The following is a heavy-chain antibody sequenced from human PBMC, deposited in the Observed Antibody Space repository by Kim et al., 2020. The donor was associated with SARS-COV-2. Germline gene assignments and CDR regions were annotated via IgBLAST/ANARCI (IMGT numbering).Heavy chain of an antibody. CDR1: GFSFGTYW. D-gene: IGHD3-10*02. CDR3: AALDTAHVPGGI. V-gene: IGHV3-7*01. Sequence: GGSLRLSCVVSGFSFGTYWMSWVRQAPGKGLEWVAMKNGGGREEYYVDSVKGRFTMSRDNAKNSLYLQMSSLRTEDTAIYYCAALDTAHVPGGIWGQGTRVSVSS. J-gene: IGHJ4*02. CDR2: KNGGGREE.